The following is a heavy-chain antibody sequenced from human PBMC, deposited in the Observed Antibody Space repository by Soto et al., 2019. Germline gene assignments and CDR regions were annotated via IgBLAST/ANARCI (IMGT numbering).Heavy chain of an antibody. CDR1: GFTFSLYG. CDR2: KPSEGSRE. Sequence: QVQLVQSGGGVVQPGGSLRLSCVASGFTFSLYGMHWVRQAPGKGLEWVAFKPSEGSREDYVDSVKGRFTLSRDHSKNTLFRQMISLRPDDTAVYYCAKAMPVAGAPVYYSGMDVWGQGTTVIVSS. D-gene: IGHD6-19*01. J-gene: IGHJ6*02. CDR3: AKAMPVAGAPVYYSGMDV. V-gene: IGHV3-30*02.